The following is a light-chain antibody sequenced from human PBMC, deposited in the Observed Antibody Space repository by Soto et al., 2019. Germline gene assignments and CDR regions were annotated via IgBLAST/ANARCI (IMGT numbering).Light chain of an antibody. J-gene: IGKJ1*01. Sequence: IVMTQSPAPPSVSPGGKNTLSCRARQSVSSNLAWYQQKPGQAPRLLMYGASTRATGIPARFSGGGSGTDFTLTISSLQSEDLAVYYCQQYNNWQWTFGQGTKVDIK. CDR2: GAS. CDR3: QQYNNWQWT. V-gene: IGKV3-15*01. CDR1: QSVSSN.